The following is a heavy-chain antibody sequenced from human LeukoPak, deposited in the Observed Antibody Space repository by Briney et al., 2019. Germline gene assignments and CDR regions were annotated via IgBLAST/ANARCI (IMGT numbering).Heavy chain of an antibody. CDR3: ARDGGFRLNWFDP. Sequence: SETLSLTCTVSGGSIGSGGYYWSWIRQHPGKGLEWIGYIYDSESTSFNPSLKSRVTISVDTSRNQFSLTLSSVTAADTAVYYCARDGGFRLNWFDPWGQGTLVTVSS. CDR2: IYDSEST. V-gene: IGHV4-31*03. CDR1: GGSIGSGGYY. D-gene: IGHD3-16*01. J-gene: IGHJ5*02.